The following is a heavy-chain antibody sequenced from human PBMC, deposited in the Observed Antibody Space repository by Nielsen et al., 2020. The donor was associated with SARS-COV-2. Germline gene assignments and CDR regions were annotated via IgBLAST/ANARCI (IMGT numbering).Heavy chain of an antibody. J-gene: IGHJ4*02. V-gene: IGHV7-4-1*02. CDR1: GYSFSSIS. D-gene: IGHD6-19*01. CDR2: ISTRTGNP. Sequence: ASVKVSCKASGYSFSSISINWVRQAPGQGLEWIGWISTRTGNPTYAQGFTGRFVLSLDTSVSTAYLEITSLRGEDTAAYYCATEPAVAGQGRLDYWGQGSLVTVST. CDR3: ATEPAVAGQGRLDY.